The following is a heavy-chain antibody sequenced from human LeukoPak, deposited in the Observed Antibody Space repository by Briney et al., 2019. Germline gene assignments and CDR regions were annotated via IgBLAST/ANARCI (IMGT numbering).Heavy chain of an antibody. V-gene: IGHV4-59*01. Sequence: PSETLSLTCTVSGGSISSYYWSWIRQPPGKGLEWIGYIYYSGSTNYNPSLKSRVTISVDTSENQFSLKLSSVTAADTAVYYCASGGDGEAFDYWGQGTLVTVSS. D-gene: IGHD5-24*01. CDR3: ASGGDGEAFDY. CDR2: IYYSGST. J-gene: IGHJ4*02. CDR1: GGSISSYY.